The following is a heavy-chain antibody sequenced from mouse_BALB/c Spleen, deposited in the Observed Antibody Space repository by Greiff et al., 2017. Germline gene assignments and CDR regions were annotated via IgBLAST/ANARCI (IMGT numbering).Heavy chain of an antibody. CDR2: ISYDGSN. CDR3: ASHYGWFAY. D-gene: IGHD1-1*01. V-gene: IGHV3-6*02. Sequence: VQLKESGPGLVKPSQSLSLTCSVTGYSITSGYYWNWIRQFPGNKLEWMGYISYDGSNNYNPSLKNRISITRDTSKNQFFLKLNSVTTEDTATYYCASHYGWFAYWGQGTLVTVSA. CDR1: GYSITSGYY. J-gene: IGHJ3*01.